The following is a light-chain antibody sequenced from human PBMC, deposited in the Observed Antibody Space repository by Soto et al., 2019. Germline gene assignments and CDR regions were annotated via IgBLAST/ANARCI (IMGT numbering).Light chain of an antibody. J-gene: IGLJ1*01. Sequence: QSVLTQPASVSGSPGQSITISCTGTSSDVSRYNYVSWYQQHPGKVPKLMIYEVSNRPSGVSNRFSGSKSGNTASLTISGLQAEDEAHYYCSSYTSSSTYVFGTGTKVTVL. CDR2: EVS. CDR1: SSDVSRYNY. V-gene: IGLV2-14*01. CDR3: SSYTSSSTYV.